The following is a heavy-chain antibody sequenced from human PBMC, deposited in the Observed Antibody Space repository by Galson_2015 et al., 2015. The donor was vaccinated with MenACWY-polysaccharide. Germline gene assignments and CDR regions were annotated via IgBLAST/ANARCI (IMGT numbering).Heavy chain of an antibody. CDR1: GGSLTTYY. V-gene: IGHV4-59*01. CDR3: ARRVRGSTRVTVGHDFFYFYMDV. D-gene: IGHD3-10*01. CDR2: ITKSGTT. Sequence: SEPLSLTCPVSGGSLTTYYWAWIRQSPGKGLEWIGHITKSGTTAYNSSLKPRVTMSADTSRNQFSLTLTSVTAADTATYYCARRVRGSTRVTVGHDFFYFYMDVWGKGTPVTVSS. J-gene: IGHJ6*03.